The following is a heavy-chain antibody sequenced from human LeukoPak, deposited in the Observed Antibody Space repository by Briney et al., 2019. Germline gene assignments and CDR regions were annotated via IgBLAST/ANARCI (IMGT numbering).Heavy chain of an antibody. CDR3: ARGYYDFWSGALGIYFDY. CDR1: GFTFSSYW. Sequence: GGSLRLSCAASGFTFSSYWMTWVRQAPGKGLEWVANIKQDGSETYSVDSVRGRFIISRDNAKNSLYLQMNSLRAEDTAVHYCARGYYDFWSGALGIYFDYWGQGTLVTVSS. J-gene: IGHJ4*02. V-gene: IGHV3-7*04. CDR2: IKQDGSET. D-gene: IGHD3-3*01.